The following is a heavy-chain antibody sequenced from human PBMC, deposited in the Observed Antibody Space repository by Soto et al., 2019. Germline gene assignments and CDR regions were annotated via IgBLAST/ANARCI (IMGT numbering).Heavy chain of an antibody. V-gene: IGHV3-15*07. CDR3: TTGMGYNHGFDY. D-gene: IGHD1-1*01. CDR1: GFTFSDAW. Sequence: GGSLRLSCAASGFTFSDAWINWVRQAPGKGLEWVGRIKSKTDGGTTDYAAPVKGRFTISRDDSKNTLYLQMNSLKTEDTAVYYCTTGMGYNHGFDYLGQGTLVTVSS. CDR2: IKSKTDGGTT. J-gene: IGHJ4*02.